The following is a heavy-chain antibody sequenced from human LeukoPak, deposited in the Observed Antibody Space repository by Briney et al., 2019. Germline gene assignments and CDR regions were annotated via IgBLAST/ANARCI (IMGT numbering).Heavy chain of an antibody. D-gene: IGHD6-19*01. V-gene: IGHV3-23*01. J-gene: IGHJ4*02. CDR1: GFTFSSYA. Sequence: PGGSLRLSCAASGFTFSSYAMSWVRQAPGKGLEWVSAISGSGGSTYYADSVKGRFTISRDNSKNTLYLQMNSLRAEDAAVYYCAKAPGDSSGWYHDWGRGTLVTVSS. CDR2: ISGSGGST. CDR3: AKAPGDSSGWYHD.